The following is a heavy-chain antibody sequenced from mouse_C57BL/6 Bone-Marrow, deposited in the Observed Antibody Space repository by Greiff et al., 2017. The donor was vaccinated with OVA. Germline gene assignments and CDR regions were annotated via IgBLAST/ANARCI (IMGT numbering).Heavy chain of an antibody. Sequence: EVKLMESGPGLVKPSQSLSLTCSVTGYSITSGYYWNWIRQFPGNKLEWMGYISYDGSNNYNPSLKNRISITRDTSKNQFFLKLNSVTTEDTATYYCARDTSYDYGSSWAYWGQGTLVTVSA. CDR2: ISYDGSN. D-gene: IGHD1-1*01. V-gene: IGHV3-6*01. CDR3: ARDTSYDYGSSWAY. J-gene: IGHJ3*01. CDR1: GYSITSGYY.